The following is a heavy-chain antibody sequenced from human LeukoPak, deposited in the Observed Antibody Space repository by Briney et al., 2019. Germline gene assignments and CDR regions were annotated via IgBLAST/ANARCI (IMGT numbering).Heavy chain of an antibody. CDR1: GFTFNSYS. CDR2: ISDDETYK. V-gene: IGHV3-30-3*01. D-gene: IGHD3-22*01. CDR3: ARYYYDSSGYYYFDY. J-gene: IGHJ4*02. Sequence: GGSLRLSCAASGFTFNSYSMHWVRQAPGKGLEWVTAISDDETYKFYADSVKGRLTISRDNSKNTLYLQMNSLRAEDTAVYFCARYYYDSSGYYYFDYWGQGTLVTVSS.